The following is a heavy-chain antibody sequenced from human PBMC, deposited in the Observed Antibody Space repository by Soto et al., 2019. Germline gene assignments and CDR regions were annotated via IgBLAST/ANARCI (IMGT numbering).Heavy chain of an antibody. V-gene: IGHV4-30-4*01. D-gene: IGHD3-3*01. CDR2: IYYSGST. J-gene: IGHJ5*02. Sequence: QVQLQESGPGLVKPSQTLSLTCTVSGGSISSGDYYWSWIRQPPGKGLEWIGYIYYSGSTYYNPSLXXRXTXSVDTSKNQFSLKLSSVTAADTAVYYCVRESGRLFDPWGQGTLVTVSS. CDR3: VRESGRLFDP. CDR1: GGSISSGDYY.